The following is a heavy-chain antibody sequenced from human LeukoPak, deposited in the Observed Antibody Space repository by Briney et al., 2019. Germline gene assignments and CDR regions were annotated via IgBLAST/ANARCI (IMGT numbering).Heavy chain of an antibody. J-gene: IGHJ4*02. CDR2: INPNNGGT. D-gene: IGHD3-22*01. CDR3: AMSHDYYDSSGYYYFGY. Sequence: ASVKVSLKASGYTFTGYYMHWVRQAPGQGLEWMGWINPNNGGTNYAQKFQGRVTMTRDTSISTAYMELSRLRSDDTAVYYCAMSHDYYDSSGYYYFGYWGPGTLVTVSS. V-gene: IGHV1-2*02. CDR1: GYTFTGYY.